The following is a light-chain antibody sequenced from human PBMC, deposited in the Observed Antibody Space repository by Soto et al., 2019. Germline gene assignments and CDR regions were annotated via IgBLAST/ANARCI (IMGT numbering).Light chain of an antibody. CDR1: SXDVGGYNY. CDR2: EVS. J-gene: IGLJ1*01. CDR3: TSYTRNSPYL. Sequence: QSALTQPASVSGSPGQSITISCTGTSXDVGGYNYVSWYQLHPGKAPKLMIYEVSNRPSGVSHRFSGSKSGNTASLTISGLQAEDEADYYCTSYTRNSPYLLGGGTKVTVL. V-gene: IGLV2-14*01.